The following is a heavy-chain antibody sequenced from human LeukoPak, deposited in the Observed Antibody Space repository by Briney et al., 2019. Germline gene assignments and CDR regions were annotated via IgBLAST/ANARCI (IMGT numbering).Heavy chain of an antibody. CDR1: GFTVSSNS. Sequence: GGSLRLSCTVSGFTVSSNSMSWVRQAPGRGLEWVSGISWNSGNIGYADSVKGRFTISRDNAKNSLYLQMNSLRAEDTALYYCAKEKDTNYYDSRIFDYWGQGTLVTVSS. V-gene: IGHV3-9*01. CDR2: ISWNSGNI. J-gene: IGHJ4*02. CDR3: AKEKDTNYYDSRIFDY. D-gene: IGHD3-22*01.